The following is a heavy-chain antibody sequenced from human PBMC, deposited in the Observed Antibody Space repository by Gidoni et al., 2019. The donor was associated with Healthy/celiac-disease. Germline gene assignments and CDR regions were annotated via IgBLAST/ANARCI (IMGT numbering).Heavy chain of an antibody. Sequence: QVQLVQSGAAVKKPGSSVKVSCKASGGTFSSYAISWVRQAPGQGLEWMGRIIPILGIANYAQKFQGRVTITADKSTSTAYMELSSLRSEDTAVYYCARDGDGGNSDYWGQGTLVTVSS. CDR2: IIPILGIA. V-gene: IGHV1-69*04. CDR1: GGTFSSYA. CDR3: ARDGDGGNSDY. D-gene: IGHD2-21*02. J-gene: IGHJ4*02.